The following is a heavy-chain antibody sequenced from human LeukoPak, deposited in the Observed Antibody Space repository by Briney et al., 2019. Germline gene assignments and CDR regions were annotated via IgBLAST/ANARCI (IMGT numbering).Heavy chain of an antibody. CDR1: GFTFSTYN. CDR2: ISSRRSTI. CDR3: ARRFDS. Sequence: GGSLRLSCAASGFTFSTYNMDWVREAPGKGLEWVSYISSRRSTIYYADSVKGRFTISRDDAKNSLYLQMNNLRDEDTAVYYCARRFDSWGQGTLVTVSS. V-gene: IGHV3-48*02. J-gene: IGHJ4*02.